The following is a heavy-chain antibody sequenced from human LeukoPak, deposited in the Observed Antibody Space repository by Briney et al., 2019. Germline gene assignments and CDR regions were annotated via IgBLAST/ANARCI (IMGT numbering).Heavy chain of an antibody. CDR3: ARHADSGDDRALAFHI. D-gene: IGHD5-12*01. CDR2: IFHNGAL. J-gene: IGHJ3*02. V-gene: IGHV4-39*01. Sequence: RPSETLSLTCSVSGESITSFNYWWGWIRQPPGKGLEWLGSIFHNGALHYNPSLKSRLTIYADSSKNQLSLNLDSVTAADTAVYFCARHADSGDDRALAFHIWGPGTMVTVSS. CDR1: GESITSFNYW.